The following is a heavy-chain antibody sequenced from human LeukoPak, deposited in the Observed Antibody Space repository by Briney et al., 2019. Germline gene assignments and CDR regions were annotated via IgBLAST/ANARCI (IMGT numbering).Heavy chain of an antibody. V-gene: IGHV3-30*03. CDR1: GFTFSSQG. Sequence: GGSLRLSCVASGFTFSSQGMHWVRQAPGKGLEWVAIMSQDGSNKYYADSVKGRFTISRDNAKNSLYLQMDSLRAEDTAVYYCARDPQEGNPNYFLYYYDSSGYYWSYFDYWGQGTLVTVSS. J-gene: IGHJ4*02. CDR3: ARDPQEGNPNYFLYYYDSSGYYWSYFDY. D-gene: IGHD3-22*01. CDR2: MSQDGSNK.